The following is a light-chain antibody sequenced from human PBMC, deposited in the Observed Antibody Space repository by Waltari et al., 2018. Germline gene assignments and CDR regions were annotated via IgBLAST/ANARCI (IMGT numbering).Light chain of an antibody. Sequence: EVVMTQSPATLSVSPGERACLSCRASQSIATNLALYQQKPGHPPRLLVSDASTTATSIPATFTGSGSEAEFTHTIGSLQAEDSAVDYGQQYKLWPPVTFGHATRLEI. CDR3: QQYKLWPPVT. CDR2: DAS. V-gene: IGKV3-15*01. J-gene: IGKJ5*01. CDR1: QSIATN.